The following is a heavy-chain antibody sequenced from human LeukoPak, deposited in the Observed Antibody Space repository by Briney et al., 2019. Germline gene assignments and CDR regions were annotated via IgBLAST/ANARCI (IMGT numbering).Heavy chain of an antibody. J-gene: IGHJ6*02. V-gene: IGHV4-34*01. CDR2: INHSGST. CDR3: ARERDYRNAYVMDV. CDR1: GGSFSGYY. D-gene: IGHD4-11*01. Sequence: PSETLSLTCAVYGGSFSGYYWSWIRQPPGKGLEWIGEINHSGSTNYNPSLKSRVTISVDTSKNQFSLKLSSVTAADTAVYYCARERDYRNAYVMDVWGQGTTVTVSS.